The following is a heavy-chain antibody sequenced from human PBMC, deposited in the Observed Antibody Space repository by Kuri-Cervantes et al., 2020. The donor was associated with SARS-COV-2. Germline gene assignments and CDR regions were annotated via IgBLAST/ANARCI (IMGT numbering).Heavy chain of an antibody. D-gene: IGHD4-23*01. J-gene: IGHJ5*02. Sequence: SQTLSLTCAVYGGSLSDYYWSWIRQPPGKGLEWIGYIYYSGSTYYNPSLKSRVTISVDTSKNQFSLKLSSVTAADTAVYYCARDGGNPYNWFDPWGQGTLVTVSS. CDR2: IYYSGST. V-gene: IGHV4-34*09. CDR1: GGSLSDYY. CDR3: ARDGGNPYNWFDP.